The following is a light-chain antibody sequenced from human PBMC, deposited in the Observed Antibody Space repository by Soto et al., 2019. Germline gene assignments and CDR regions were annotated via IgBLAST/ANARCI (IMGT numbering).Light chain of an antibody. V-gene: IGKV3-11*01. CDR2: DAS. CDR3: QQHGTWPPFT. Sequence: EIVLTQSPATLSLSPGEGVTLSCRASQSISTSLAWYQHKPGQAPKVLIYDASNRATGVPDRFRGSGSGTDFTLTISKLEPEDSAVYYCQQHGTWPPFTFGPGTKVEIK. CDR1: QSISTS. J-gene: IGKJ3*01.